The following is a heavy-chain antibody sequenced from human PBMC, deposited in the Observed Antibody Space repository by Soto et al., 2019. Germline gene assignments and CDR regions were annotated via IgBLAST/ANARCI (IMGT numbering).Heavy chain of an antibody. V-gene: IGHV3-30-3*01. CDR3: ASFDIVVVVAATPRGMDV. CDR1: VFTFSSYA. D-gene: IGHD2-15*01. CDR2: ISYDGSNK. J-gene: IGHJ6*02. Sequence: GGSLRLSCAASVFTFSSYAMHWVRQAPGKGLEWVAVISYDGSNKYYADSVKGRFTISRDNSKNTLYLQMNSLRAEDTAVYYCASFDIVVVVAATPRGMDVWGQGTTVTVSS.